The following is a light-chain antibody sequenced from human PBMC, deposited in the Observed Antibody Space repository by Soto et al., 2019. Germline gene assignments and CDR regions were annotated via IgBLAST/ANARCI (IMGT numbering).Light chain of an antibody. Sequence: DIPMNQSPSTLSGSIGDRVTITCRASQTISSCLAWYQQKPGKAPKLLIYKASTLKSGVPSRFSGSGSGTEFTLTISSLLPDDFAPYYCQHYKSYSEAFGQGTKVELK. CDR1: QTISSC. CDR2: KAS. CDR3: QHYKSYSEA. V-gene: IGKV1-5*03. J-gene: IGKJ1*01.